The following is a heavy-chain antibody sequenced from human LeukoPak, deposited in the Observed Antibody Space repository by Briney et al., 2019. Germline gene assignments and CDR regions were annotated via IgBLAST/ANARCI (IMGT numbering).Heavy chain of an antibody. CDR3: ARTLRFGELWRYFDY. Sequence: ASVKVSCKASGGTFSSYAISWVRQAPGQGLEWMGGIIPIFGTANYAQKFQGRVTITADKSTSTAYMELSSLRSEDTAVYYCARTLRFGELWRYFDYWGQGTLVTVSS. V-gene: IGHV1-69*06. J-gene: IGHJ4*02. CDR1: GGTFSSYA. CDR2: IIPIFGTA. D-gene: IGHD3-10*01.